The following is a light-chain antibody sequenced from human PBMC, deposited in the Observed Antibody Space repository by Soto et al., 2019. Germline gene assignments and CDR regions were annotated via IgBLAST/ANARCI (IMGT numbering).Light chain of an antibody. J-gene: IGKJ5*01. Sequence: EIVLTQSPGTLSLSPGERATLSCRASQSVSSSYLAWYQQKLGQAPRLLIYDASSRPAGIPDRFSGSGSGTDFTLTISRLEPEDSAVYYCHKYGNLVITFGQGTRLEI. V-gene: IGKV3-20*01. CDR1: QSVSSSY. CDR3: HKYGNLVIT. CDR2: DAS.